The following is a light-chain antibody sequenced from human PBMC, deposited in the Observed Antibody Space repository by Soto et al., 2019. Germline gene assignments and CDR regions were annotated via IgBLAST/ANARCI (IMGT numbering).Light chain of an antibody. V-gene: IGLV2-11*01. CDR3: CSYAGSSTLV. J-gene: IGLJ3*02. Sequence: QSALTQPRSVSGSPGQSVTISCTGTSTDVGGYNYVSWYQQHPGEDPKFIISDVTKRTSGVPDRFSGSKSGNTASLTISGLQAEDEADYYCCSYAGSSTLVFGGGTKLTVL. CDR1: STDVGGYNY. CDR2: DVT.